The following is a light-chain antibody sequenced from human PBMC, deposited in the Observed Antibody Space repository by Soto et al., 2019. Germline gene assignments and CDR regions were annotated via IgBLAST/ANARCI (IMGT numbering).Light chain of an antibody. V-gene: IGLV2-8*01. J-gene: IGLJ1*01. CDR3: SSYTDRNNLV. CDR1: SSDIGGYNS. Sequence: QSVLTQSPSASGSPGQSVTISCTGTSSDIGGYNSVSWYQQHPGKAPKVMIYDASKRPSGVPDRFSGSKSGNTASLTVSALQAEDEADYYCSSYTDRNNLVFGTGTKVTVL. CDR2: DAS.